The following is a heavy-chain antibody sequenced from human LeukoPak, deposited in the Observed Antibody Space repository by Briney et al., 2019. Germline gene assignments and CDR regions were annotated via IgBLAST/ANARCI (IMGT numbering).Heavy chain of an antibody. D-gene: IGHD2-15*01. CDR3: ARGGGYCSGGSCYPYYFDY. Sequence: NAGGSLRLSCVASGFTFSDYYMSWIRQAPGKGLEWVSYISSSGSTIYYADSVKGRFTISRDNAKNSLYLQMNSLRAEDTAVYHCARGGGYCSGGSCYPYYFDYWGQGTLVTVSS. V-gene: IGHV3-11*01. J-gene: IGHJ4*02. CDR2: ISSSGSTI. CDR1: GFTFSDYY.